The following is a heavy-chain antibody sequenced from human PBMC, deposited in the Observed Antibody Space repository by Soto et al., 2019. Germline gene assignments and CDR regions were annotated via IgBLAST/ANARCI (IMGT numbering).Heavy chain of an antibody. CDR1: GFTFSDYY. CDR3: ARVRFSYYHYYMDV. V-gene: IGHV3-11*01. Sequence: GGSLRLSCAASGFTFSDYYMSWIRQAPGKGLEWVSYISSSGSTIYYADSVKGRFTISRDNAKNSLYLQMNSLRAEDTAVYYCARVRFSYYHYYMDVWGKGTTVTVSS. J-gene: IGHJ6*03. D-gene: IGHD3-3*01. CDR2: ISSSGSTI.